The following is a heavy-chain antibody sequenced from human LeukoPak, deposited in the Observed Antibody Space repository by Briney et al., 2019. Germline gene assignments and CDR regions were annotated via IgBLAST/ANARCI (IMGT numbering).Heavy chain of an antibody. CDR3: AKGKDTSGYYYDGSAYYYDY. J-gene: IGHJ4*02. D-gene: IGHD3-22*01. Sequence: GGSLRLSCAASGFTFSTYAMSWVRPAPGKGLEWVSGISGSGGNTYYADSVKGRFTISRDNSKNTLYLQMNSLRAEDTALYYCAKGKDTSGYYYDGSAYYYDYWGQGTLVTVSS. V-gene: IGHV3-23*01. CDR2: ISGSGGNT. CDR1: GFTFSTYA.